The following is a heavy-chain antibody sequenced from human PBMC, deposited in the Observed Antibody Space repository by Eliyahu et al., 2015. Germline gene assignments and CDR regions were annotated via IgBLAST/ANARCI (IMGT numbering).Heavy chain of an antibody. Sequence: QVQLVQSGAEVKKPGAXVKVSCKASGYTFTGYYLHWVRQAPGQGLEWMGWINPNSGGTNYAQKFQGRVTMTRDTSISTAYMELSRLRSDDTAVYYCARAFRGMTAGPGYYYGMDVWGQGTTVTVSS. V-gene: IGHV1-2*02. CDR1: GYTFTGYY. J-gene: IGHJ6*02. CDR3: ARAFRGMTAGPGYYYGMDV. D-gene: IGHD3-10*01. CDR2: INPNSGGT.